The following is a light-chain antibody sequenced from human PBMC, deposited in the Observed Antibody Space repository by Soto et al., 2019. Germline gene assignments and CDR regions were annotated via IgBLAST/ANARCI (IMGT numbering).Light chain of an antibody. CDR3: QTWGTCIRV. J-gene: IGLJ3*02. CDR2: LNSDGSH. V-gene: IGLV4-69*01. CDR1: SGHSSYA. Sequence: QAVVTQSPSASASLGASVKLTCTLSSGHSSYAIAWHQQQPEKGPRYLMKLNSDGSHSKGDGIPDRFSGSSSGAERYLTISSLQSEDEADYYCQTWGTCIRVFGGGTKLTVL.